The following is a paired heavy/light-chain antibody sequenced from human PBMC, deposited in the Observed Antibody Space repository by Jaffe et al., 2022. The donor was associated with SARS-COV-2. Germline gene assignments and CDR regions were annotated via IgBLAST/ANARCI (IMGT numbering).Light chain of an antibody. J-gene: IGKJ1*01. V-gene: IGKV3-20*01. CDR3: QQYGITPLR. Sequence: EIVLTQSPGTLSLSPGERATLSCRASQSVSSTYLAWYQHKPGQAPRLLIYAASSRATGIPDRFSGSGSGTDFTLTISRLEPEDFAVYYCQQYGITPLRFGQGTKVEIK. CDR2: AAS. CDR1: QSVSSTY.
Heavy chain of an antibody. D-gene: IGHD3-22*01. CDR2: MNHYSGNT. V-gene: IGHV1-8*01. Sequence: QVHLVQSGAEMKEPGASVKVSCKASGYPFSRYDINWVRQATGQGLEWIGWMNHYSGNTGYAQKFQGRITMTSSPSISTAYMELSSLRSEDTAVYYCVRALADYDSYYKTGFDYWGQGTLVTVSS. CDR1: GYPFSRYD. J-gene: IGHJ4*02. CDR3: VRALADYDSYYKTGFDY.